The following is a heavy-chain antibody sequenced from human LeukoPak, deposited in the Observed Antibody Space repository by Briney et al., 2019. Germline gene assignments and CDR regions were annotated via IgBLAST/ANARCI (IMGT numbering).Heavy chain of an antibody. CDR1: RFTFSNYW. CDR3: AKTRGSGWFEGD. D-gene: IGHD6-19*01. CDR2: IRYDGNDK. Sequence: PGGSLRLSCAASRFTFSNYWMSWVRQAPGKGLEWVAFIRYDGNDKYYADSVKGRFTISRDNSKNTLYLQMNSLRTEDTAVYYCAKTRGSGWFEGDWGQGTLVTVSS. J-gene: IGHJ4*02. V-gene: IGHV3-30*02.